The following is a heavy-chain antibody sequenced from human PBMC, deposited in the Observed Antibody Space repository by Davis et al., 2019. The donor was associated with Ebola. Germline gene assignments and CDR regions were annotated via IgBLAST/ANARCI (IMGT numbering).Heavy chain of an antibody. V-gene: IGHV1-69*05. J-gene: IGHJ4*02. CDR3: ARATAVAGSYFDY. CDR1: GGTFSSYA. CDR2: IIPIFGTA. Sequence: SVKVSCKASGGTFSSYAISWVRQAPGQGLEWMGGIIPIFGTANYAQKFQGRVTMTTDTSTSTAYMELRSLRSDDTAVYYCARATAVAGSYFDYWGQGTLVTVSS. D-gene: IGHD6-19*01.